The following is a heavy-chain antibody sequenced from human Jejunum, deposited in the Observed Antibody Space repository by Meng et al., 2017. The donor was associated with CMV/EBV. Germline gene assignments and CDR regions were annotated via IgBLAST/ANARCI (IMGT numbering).Heavy chain of an antibody. D-gene: IGHD3-22*01. V-gene: IGHV3-21*03. J-gene: IGHJ4*02. CDR3: TRGDKYDSSGYSDY. CDR1: GFPFSDYP. CDR2: TSGSGSFV. Sequence: SGFPFSDYPMNWVRQAPGGGLEWVASTSGSGSFVFYAASVKGRFTISRDNANNSVYLQMNNVRAEETGVYYCTRGDKYDSSGYSDYWGQGTLVTVSS.